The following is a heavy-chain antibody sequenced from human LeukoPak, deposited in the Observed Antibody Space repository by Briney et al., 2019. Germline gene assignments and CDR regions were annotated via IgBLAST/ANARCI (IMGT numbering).Heavy chain of an antibody. J-gene: IGHJ4*02. CDR3: ATTLYYYDSSGYPPVDY. CDR2: IYHSGGT. CDR1: GYSISSGYY. Sequence: SETLSLTCTVSGYSISSGYYWGWIRQPPGKGLEWIGSIYHSGGTYYNPSLKSRVTISVDTSKNQFSLKLSSVTAADTAVYYCATTLYYYDSSGYPPVDYWGQGTLVTVSS. D-gene: IGHD3-22*01. V-gene: IGHV4-38-2*02.